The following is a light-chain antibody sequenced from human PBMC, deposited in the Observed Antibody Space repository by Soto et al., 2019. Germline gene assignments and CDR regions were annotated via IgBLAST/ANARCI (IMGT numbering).Light chain of an antibody. CDR3: QSYDMSLSGWV. J-gene: IGLJ3*02. CDR1: TSNIGTGYD. Sequence: QSVLTQPPSVSGAPGQRVTISCTGSTSNIGTGYDVHWYQQLPGTAPKLLIYGNSKRPSGVPDRISGSKSGSSASLAITGLQADDEADYYCQSYDMSLSGWVFGGGTKLTV. CDR2: GNS. V-gene: IGLV1-40*01.